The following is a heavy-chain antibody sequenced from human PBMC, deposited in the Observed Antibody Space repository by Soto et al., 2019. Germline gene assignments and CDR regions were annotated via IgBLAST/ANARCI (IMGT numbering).Heavy chain of an antibody. Sequence: ASVKVSCKASGGTFSSYAISWVRQAPGQGLEWMGGIIPIFGTANYTQKFQGRVTITADESTSTAYMELSSLRSEDTAVYYCARDRIGVDGPSDYFDYWGQGTLVTVSS. CDR1: GGTFSSYA. D-gene: IGHD2-8*01. V-gene: IGHV1-69*13. CDR2: IIPIFGTA. CDR3: ARDRIGVDGPSDYFDY. J-gene: IGHJ4*02.